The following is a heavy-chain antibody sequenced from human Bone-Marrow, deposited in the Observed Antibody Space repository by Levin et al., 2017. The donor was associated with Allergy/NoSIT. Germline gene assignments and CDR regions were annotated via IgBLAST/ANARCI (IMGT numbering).Heavy chain of an antibody. CDR2: IRNKANTYAT. J-gene: IGHJ3*01. Sequence: GGSLRLSCAASGFTFSGSAVHWVRQASGKGLEWVGRIRNKANTYATEYAASVKGRFSISRDDSKNTAYLQMNSLKTEDAVEYYCARVYGDYGDAFDHWGQGTMVIVSS. CDR1: GFTFSGSA. CDR3: ARVYGDYGDAFDH. D-gene: IGHD4-17*01. V-gene: IGHV3-73*01.